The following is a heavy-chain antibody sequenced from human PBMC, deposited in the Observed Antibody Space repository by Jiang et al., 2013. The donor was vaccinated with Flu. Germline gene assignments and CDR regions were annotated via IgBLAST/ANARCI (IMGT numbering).Heavy chain of an antibody. CDR1: GGSFTSYA. CDR3: ATNEVITPAIFDS. J-gene: IGHJ4*02. D-gene: IGHD2-21*02. CDR2: IIPILGRP. Sequence: SGAEVKKPGSSVKVSCEASGGSFTSYAFHWVRRAPGQGLEWMGKIIPILGRPDHAQRFQGRLTITADKSTSTAYMELSSLRSEDTAVYYCATNEVITPAIFDSWGQGTLVTVSS. V-gene: IGHV1-69*04.